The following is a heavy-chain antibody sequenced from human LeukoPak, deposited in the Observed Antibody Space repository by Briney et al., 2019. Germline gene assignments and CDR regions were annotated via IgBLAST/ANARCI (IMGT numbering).Heavy chain of an antibody. D-gene: IGHD4-11*01. J-gene: IGHJ4*02. CDR2: IYYSGST. CDR3: ARIEDSNVRFDY. CDR1: GGSISSYY. V-gene: IGHV4-59*01. Sequence: SETLSLTCTVSGGSISSYYWSWIRQPPGKGLEWIGYIYYSGSTNYNPSLKSRVTISVDTSKNQFSLKLSSVTAADTAVYYCARIEDSNVRFDYWGQGTLVTVSS.